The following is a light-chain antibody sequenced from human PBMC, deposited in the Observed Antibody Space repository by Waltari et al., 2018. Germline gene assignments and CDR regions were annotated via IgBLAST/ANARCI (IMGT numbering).Light chain of an antibody. Sequence: DIQMTQSPSSLSASVGDRVTITCRASQSVSIYVNWYQQKVGEAPKLLIHAASSLHSGVTSTFRGSRSGTEFTHAINNRQTVDFASYYCQQSYGSEEGAFGPGTKLEI. CDR3: QQSYGSEEGA. J-gene: IGKJ2*01. V-gene: IGKV1-39*01. CDR1: QSVSIY. CDR2: AAS.